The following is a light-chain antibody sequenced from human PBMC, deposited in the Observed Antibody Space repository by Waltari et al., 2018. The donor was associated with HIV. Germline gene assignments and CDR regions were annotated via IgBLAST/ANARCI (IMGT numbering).Light chain of an antibody. V-gene: IGKV3-20*01. CDR3: QQYGSSPQT. J-gene: IGKJ2*01. CDR2: GAS. CDR1: QSVSSSY. Sequence: EIVWTQSPGTLSLSPGERATLSCRASQSVSSSYLAWYQQKPGQAPRLLIYGASSRATGIPDRFSGSGSGTDFTLTISRLEPEDFAVYYCQQYGSSPQTFGQGTKLEIK.